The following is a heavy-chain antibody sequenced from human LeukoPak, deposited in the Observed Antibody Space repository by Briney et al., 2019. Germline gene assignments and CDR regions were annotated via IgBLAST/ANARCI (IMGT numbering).Heavy chain of an antibody. V-gene: IGHV4-59*01. CDR2: IYYSGST. Sequence: SETLSLTCTVSGGLISSYYWSWIRQPPGKGLEWIGYIYYSGSTKYNPSLKSRVTISVDTSKNQFSLKLTSVTAADTAVYYCARGVNSGYFDYCGQGTLVTVSS. J-gene: IGHJ4*02. CDR3: ARGVNSGYFDY. D-gene: IGHD1-26*01. CDR1: GGLISSYY.